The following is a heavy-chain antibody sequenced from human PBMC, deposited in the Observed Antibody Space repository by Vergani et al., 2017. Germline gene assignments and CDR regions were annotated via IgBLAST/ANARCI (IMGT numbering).Heavy chain of an antibody. V-gene: IGHV3-33*01. J-gene: IGHJ6*02. CDR2: IWYDGSNK. CDR1: GFTFSSYG. D-gene: IGHD4-23*01. CDR3: ARDDGGGNGAYYYYGMDV. Sequence: QVQLVESGGGVVQPGRSLRLSCAASGFTFSSYGMHWVRQAPGKGLEWVAVIWYDGSNKYYADSVKGRFTISRDNAKNSLYLQMNSLRAEDTAVYYCARDDGGGNGAYYYYGMDVWGQGP.